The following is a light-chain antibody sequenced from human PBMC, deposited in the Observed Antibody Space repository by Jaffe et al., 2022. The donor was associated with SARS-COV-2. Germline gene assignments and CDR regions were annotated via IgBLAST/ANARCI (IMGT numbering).Light chain of an antibody. CDR1: SSDIGLYSY. V-gene: IGLV2-14*01. CDR2: EVS. Sequence: QSALTQPASVSGSPGQSITISCTGTSSDIGLYSYVSWYQHHPDKAPKLMIYEVSNRPSGVSNRFSGSKSGNTASLTISGLQAEDEADYYCSSYTSSASLLFFGSGTKVTVL. CDR3: SSYTSSASLLF. J-gene: IGLJ1*01.